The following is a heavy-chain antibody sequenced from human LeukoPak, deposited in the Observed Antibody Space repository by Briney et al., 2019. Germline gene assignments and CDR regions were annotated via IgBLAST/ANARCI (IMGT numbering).Heavy chain of an antibody. CDR2: ISSSSSYI. Sequence: GGPLRLSCAASGFTFSSYSMNWVRQAPGKGLEWVSSISSSSSYIYYADSVKGRFTISRDNAKNSLYLQMNSLRAEDTAVYYCARDLGIAARLRGIDYWGQGTLVTVSS. V-gene: IGHV3-21*01. CDR3: ARDLGIAARLRGIDY. CDR1: GFTFSSYS. J-gene: IGHJ4*02. D-gene: IGHD6-6*01.